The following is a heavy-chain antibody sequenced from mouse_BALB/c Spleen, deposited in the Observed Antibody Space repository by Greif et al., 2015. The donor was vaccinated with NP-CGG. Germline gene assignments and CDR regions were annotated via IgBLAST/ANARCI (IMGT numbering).Heavy chain of an antibody. V-gene: IGHV5-17*02. D-gene: IGHD1-1*01. J-gene: IGHJ2*01. CDR1: GFTFSSLG. Sequence: EVKVEESGGGLVQPGGSRKLSCAASGFTFSSLGMHWVRQAPEKGLEWVAYISSGSSTIYYADTVKGRFTISRDNPKNTLFLQMTSLRSEDTAMYYCARSGDYYGSSYNFDYWGQGTTLTVSS. CDR3: ARSGDYYGSSYNFDY. CDR2: ISSGSSTI.